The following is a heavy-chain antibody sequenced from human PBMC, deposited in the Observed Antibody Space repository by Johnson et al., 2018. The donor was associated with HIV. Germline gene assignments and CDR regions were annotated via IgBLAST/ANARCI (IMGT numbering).Heavy chain of an antibody. D-gene: IGHD1-26*01. V-gene: IGHV3-30*02. CDR3: AKSWQSGSLYDAFHS. CDR1: GFTFSNYG. J-gene: IGHJ3*02. Sequence: VQLVESGGGVVQPGRSLRLSCAASGFTFSNYGMHWVRQAPGKGLEWVAFIWYDGTNKYYADSVKGRFTISRDNSKNTLYLQMNSLRAEDTAVYYCAKSWQSGSLYDAFHSWGQGTMVTVSS. CDR2: IWYDGTNK.